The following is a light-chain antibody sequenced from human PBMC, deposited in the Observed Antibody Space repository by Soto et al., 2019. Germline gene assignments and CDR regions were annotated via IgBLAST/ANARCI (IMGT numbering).Light chain of an antibody. CDR1: QSITSN. Sequence: EIEMTQSPATLSVSRGERATLSCRASQSITSNLAWYQQKPGQPPRLLIYGASTRTTGIPARFSGSGSGTEFTLTSSSLQSEDFAIYYCRQYINWPDTFGQGTRPEIK. V-gene: IGKV3-15*01. J-gene: IGKJ5*01. CDR2: GAS. CDR3: RQYINWPDT.